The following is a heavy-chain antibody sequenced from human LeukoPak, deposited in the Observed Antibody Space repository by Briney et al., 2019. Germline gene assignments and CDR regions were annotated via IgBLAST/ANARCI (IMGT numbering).Heavy chain of an antibody. Sequence: SGTLSLTCVVSGGSISSNTWWSWVRQPPNKGLEWIGEIYRSGSTNYSPSLKSRVSMSIDKSKNQFSLKLSSVTAADTAVYYCASVRRGFGESSKYYAYYMGVWGKGTTVTISS. V-gene: IGHV4-4*02. CDR3: ASVRRGFGESSKYYAYYMGV. D-gene: IGHD3-10*01. CDR2: IYRSGST. J-gene: IGHJ6*03. CDR1: GGSISSNTW.